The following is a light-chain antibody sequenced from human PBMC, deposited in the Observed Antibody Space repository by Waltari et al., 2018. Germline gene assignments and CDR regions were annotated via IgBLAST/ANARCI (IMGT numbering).Light chain of an antibody. Sequence: DIQMTQSPSSLSASVGDKVTITCRASQSISTWLAWFQLKPGKAPKLLIYKASHLESGVPSRFSGSGSGTEFTLTISSLLPEDFATYYCQQYNSDSHSFGQGTRLEIK. J-gene: IGKJ2*01. V-gene: IGKV1-5*03. CDR1: QSISTW. CDR2: KAS. CDR3: QQYNSDSHS.